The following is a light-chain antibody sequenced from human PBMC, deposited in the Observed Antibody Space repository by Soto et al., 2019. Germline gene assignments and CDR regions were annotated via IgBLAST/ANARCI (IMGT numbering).Light chain of an antibody. J-gene: IGKJ4*01. V-gene: IGKV3-15*01. CDR2: GAS. CDR1: QYVSSF. Sequence: EIVMTQSPATLSVSPGERATLSCRASQYVSSFLAWYQQKPGQATRLLIYGASTRATGIPVRFSGSGSGTEFTLTITSLQSEDFAIYYCQEYNNWRPITFGGGTKVDIK. CDR3: QEYNNWRPIT.